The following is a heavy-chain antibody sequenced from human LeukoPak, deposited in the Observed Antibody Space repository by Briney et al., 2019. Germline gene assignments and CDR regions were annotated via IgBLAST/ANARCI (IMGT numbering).Heavy chain of an antibody. CDR3: AKDRTVGASYWYFDL. D-gene: IGHD1-26*01. CDR2: ITGSGSST. CDR1: GFTFSNYA. J-gene: IGHJ2*01. V-gene: IGHV3-23*01. Sequence: PGGSLRLSCAASGFTFSNYAMSWVRQAPGKGLEWVSAITGSGSSTYYAGFVKGRFTISRDSSRNTLFLHMNTLRAEDTAIYYCAKDRTVGASYWYFDLWGRGTLVTVSS.